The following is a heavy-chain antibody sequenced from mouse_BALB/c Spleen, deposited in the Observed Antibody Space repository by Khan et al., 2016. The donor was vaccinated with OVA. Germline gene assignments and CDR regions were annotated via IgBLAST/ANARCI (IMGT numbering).Heavy chain of an antibody. CDR1: GYSFTSYL. D-gene: IGHD3-1*01. Sequence: VQLQQPGTVLARPGASVKMPCKASGYSFTSYLIHWVKQRPGQGLEWIGDIYPGNGDTTYNQKFKDKAKLTAGTSANTAYMELSSLTNEDSAVYYCARGGYSAFAYWGQGTLVTVSA. V-gene: IGHV1-5*01. CDR3: ARGGYSAFAY. CDR2: IYPGNGDT. J-gene: IGHJ3*01.